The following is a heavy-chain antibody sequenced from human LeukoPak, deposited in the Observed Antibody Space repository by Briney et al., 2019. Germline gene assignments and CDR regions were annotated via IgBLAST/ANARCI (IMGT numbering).Heavy chain of an antibody. D-gene: IGHD1-26*01. Sequence: GGSLRLSCAASGITFSSYGMHWVRQAPGKGLEWVAVIWYDGSNKYYADSVKGRFTISRDNSKNTLYLQMNSLRAEDTAVYYCARGVWANYYFDYWGQGTLVTVSS. CDR3: ARGVWANYYFDY. CDR1: GITFSSYG. V-gene: IGHV3-33*01. CDR2: IWYDGSNK. J-gene: IGHJ4*02.